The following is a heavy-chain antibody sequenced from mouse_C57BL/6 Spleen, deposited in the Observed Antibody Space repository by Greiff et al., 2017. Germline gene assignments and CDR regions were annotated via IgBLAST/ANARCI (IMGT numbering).Heavy chain of an antibody. J-gene: IGHJ1*03. D-gene: IGHD2-1*01. CDR2: IWTGGGT. CDR1: GFSLTSYA. Sequence: VQGVESGPGLVAPSQSLSIPCTVSGFSLTSYAISWVRQPPGKGLAWLGVIWTGGGTIYNSALKSRLSISKDNSKSQVFLKMNSLQTDDTARYYCARKGDGNYWYFDVWGTGTTVTVAS. V-gene: IGHV2-9-1*01. CDR3: ARKGDGNYWYFDV.